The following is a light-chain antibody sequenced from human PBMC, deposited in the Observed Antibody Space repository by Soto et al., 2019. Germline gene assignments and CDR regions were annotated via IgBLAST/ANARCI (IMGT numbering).Light chain of an antibody. CDR2: DVS. CDR1: RNVNSNY. CDR3: QQYDNSPYT. V-gene: IGKV3-20*01. Sequence: VLTQSPDSLSLSPGERATLSCGTSRNVNSNYLAWSQQMPGQAPRLLIYDVSNRATGVPDRFSGSGSGTGFTLTISRLEPEDFAVYYCQQYDNSPYTFGQGTKLEIK. J-gene: IGKJ2*01.